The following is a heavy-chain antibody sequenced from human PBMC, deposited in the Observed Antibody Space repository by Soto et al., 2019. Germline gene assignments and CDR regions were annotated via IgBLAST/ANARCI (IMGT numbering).Heavy chain of an antibody. CDR3: ARGGRRGSSSFGWFDP. Sequence: ASVKVSCKTSGYTFTDYHIHWVRRAPGQAPEWMGWMNPNSGNTGYAQKFQGRVTMTRNTSISTAYMELSSLRSEDTAVYYCARGGRRGSSSFGWFDPWGQGTLVTVSS. CDR1: GYTFTDYH. V-gene: IGHV1-8*02. D-gene: IGHD6-13*01. J-gene: IGHJ5*02. CDR2: MNPNSGNT.